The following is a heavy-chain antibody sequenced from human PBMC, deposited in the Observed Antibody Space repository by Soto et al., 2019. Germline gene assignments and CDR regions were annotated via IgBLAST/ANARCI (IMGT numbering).Heavy chain of an antibody. V-gene: IGHV1-69*13. CDR3: ARDSPYCGGDCYHYGMDV. CDR2: IIPIFGTA. CDR1: GGTFSSYA. D-gene: IGHD2-21*02. J-gene: IGHJ6*02. Sequence: ASVKVSCKASGGTFSSYAISWVRQAPGQGLEWMGGIIPIFGTANYAQKFQGRVTITADESTSTAYMELSSLRSEDTAVYYCARDSPYCGGDCYHYGMDVWGQGTTVTVTS.